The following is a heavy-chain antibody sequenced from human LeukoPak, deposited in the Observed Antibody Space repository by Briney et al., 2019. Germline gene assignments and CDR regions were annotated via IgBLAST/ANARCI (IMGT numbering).Heavy chain of an antibody. CDR3: ARCRYFDWLLSHNWFDP. D-gene: IGHD3-9*01. CDR2: INHSGST. CDR1: GGSFSGYY. V-gene: IGHV4-34*01. Sequence: SETLSLTRAVYGGSFSGYYWSWIRQPPGKGLKWIGEINHSGSTNYNPSLKSRVTISVDTSKNQFSLNLSSVTAADPAVYYCARCRYFDWLLSHNWFDPWGQGTLVTVSS. J-gene: IGHJ5*02.